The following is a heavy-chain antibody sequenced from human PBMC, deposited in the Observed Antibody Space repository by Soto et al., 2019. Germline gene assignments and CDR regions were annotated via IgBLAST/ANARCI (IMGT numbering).Heavy chain of an antibody. Sequence: VGSLRLSCAASGFTFSSYAMSWVRQAPGKGPEWVSVVSGSGASTYYAASVKGRFTISRDNSKNTLYLQMNSLRAEDTAVYYCAKKADYYYYGMDVWGQGTTVTVSS. CDR2: VSGSGAST. CDR1: GFTFSSYA. CDR3: AKKADYYYYGMDV. J-gene: IGHJ6*02. V-gene: IGHV3-23*01.